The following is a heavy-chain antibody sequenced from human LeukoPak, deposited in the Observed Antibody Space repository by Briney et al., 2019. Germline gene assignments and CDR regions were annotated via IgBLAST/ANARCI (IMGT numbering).Heavy chain of an antibody. CDR1: GYTFTSYG. D-gene: IGHD2-8*01. Sequence: ASVKVSCKASGYTFTSYGISWVRQAPGQGLEWMGWISAYNGNTNYAQKLQGRVTMTTDTSTSTAYMELRSLRSDDTAVYYCARDRIRSGVTALGYWGQGTLVTVSS. CDR3: ARDRIRSGVTALGY. V-gene: IGHV1-18*01. CDR2: ISAYNGNT. J-gene: IGHJ4*02.